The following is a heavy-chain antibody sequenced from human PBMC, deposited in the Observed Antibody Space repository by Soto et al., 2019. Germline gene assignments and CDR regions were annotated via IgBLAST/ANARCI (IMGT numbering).Heavy chain of an antibody. CDR3: VRDRGSGWLDADY. CDR2: ISGSGDNT. J-gene: IGHJ4*02. D-gene: IGHD6-19*01. Sequence: EVQLLESGGGLVQPGGSLRLSCAASGFTFSSYAMSWVRQAPGKGLEWVSAISGSGDNTYYADSLKGRFTISRDNSKNTLSLQMNSLRAEDTAVYYCVRDRGSGWLDADYWGQGTLVTVSS. V-gene: IGHV3-23*01. CDR1: GFTFSSYA.